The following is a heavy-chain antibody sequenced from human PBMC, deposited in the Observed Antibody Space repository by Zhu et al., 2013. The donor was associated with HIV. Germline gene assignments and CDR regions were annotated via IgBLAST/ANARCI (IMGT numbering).Heavy chain of an antibody. Sequence: QVQLVQSGAEVKKPGASVKVSCKASGYTFTCYYMHWVRQAPGQGLEWMGIINPSGGSTSYAQKFQGRVTMTRDTSTSTVYMELSSLRSEDTAVYYCARGGSLTIFGVAPFDYWGQGTLVTVSS. CDR1: GYTFTCYY. CDR3: ARGGSLTIFGVAPFDY. D-gene: IGHD3-3*01. CDR2: INPSGGST. V-gene: IGHV1-46*01. J-gene: IGHJ4*02.